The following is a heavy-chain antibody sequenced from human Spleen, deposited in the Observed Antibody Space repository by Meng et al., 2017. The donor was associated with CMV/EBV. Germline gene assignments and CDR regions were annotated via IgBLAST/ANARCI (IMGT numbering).Heavy chain of an antibody. CDR3: ARDRITIFGVVNLFDY. V-gene: IGHV4-4*07. D-gene: IGHD3-3*01. CDR2: IYTSGST. CDR1: GGSISSYY. J-gene: IGHJ4*02. Sequence: QVHLQESGPGPVNPSETLSLTCTVSGGSISSYYWSWIRQPAGKGLEWIGRIYTSGSTNYNPSLKSRVTMSVDTSKNQFSLKLSSVTAADTAVYYCARDRITIFGVVNLFDYWGQGTLVTVSS.